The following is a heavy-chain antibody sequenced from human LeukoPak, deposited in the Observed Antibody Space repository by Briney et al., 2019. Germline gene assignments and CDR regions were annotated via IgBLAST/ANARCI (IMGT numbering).Heavy chain of an antibody. CDR3: ARVPNYYDSSGYYFGNDAFDI. Sequence: SETLSLTCAVSGGSISSSNWWSWVRQPPGKGLEWIGEIYHGGSTNYNPSLKSRVTISVDKSKNQFSLKLSSVTAADTAVYYCARVPNYYDSSGYYFGNDAFDIWGQGTMVTVSS. V-gene: IGHV4-4*02. D-gene: IGHD3-22*01. CDR1: GGSISSSNW. J-gene: IGHJ3*02. CDR2: IYHGGST.